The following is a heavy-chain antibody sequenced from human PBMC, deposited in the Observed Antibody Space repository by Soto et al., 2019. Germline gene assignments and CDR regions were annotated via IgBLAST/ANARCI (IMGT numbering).Heavy chain of an antibody. Sequence: QVQIVQSRAEMKRPGASVILSCKASGYIFTTYSIHWVRQTAGQGLEWMAKVDPRDGSTGYAQKFRGRVSMAWDTSTGTVSMEVSSLTSDDTATYYCARVRSSGREFDYWGQGTQVTVSS. CDR2: VDPRDGST. D-gene: IGHD6-25*01. CDR3: ARVRSSGREFDY. J-gene: IGHJ4*02. V-gene: IGHV1-46*01. CDR1: GYIFTTYS.